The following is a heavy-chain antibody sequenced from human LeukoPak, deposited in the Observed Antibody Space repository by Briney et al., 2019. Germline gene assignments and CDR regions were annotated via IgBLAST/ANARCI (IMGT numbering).Heavy chain of an antibody. V-gene: IGHV3-30*04. Sequence: PGGSLRLTCAASGFTLRNYVMHWVRQAPGKGLEWVAVISDDGNNIYYADSVKGRFTITRDNSRNTVYLQMNSLRSEDTAVYYCARGPSQGIYYYDSSGHLRYWGQGTQVTVSS. CDR1: GFTLRNYV. J-gene: IGHJ4*02. CDR2: ISDDGNNI. D-gene: IGHD3-22*01. CDR3: ARGPSQGIYYYDSSGHLRY.